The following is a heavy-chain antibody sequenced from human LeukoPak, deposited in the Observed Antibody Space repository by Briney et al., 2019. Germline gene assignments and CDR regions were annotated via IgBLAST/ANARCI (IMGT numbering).Heavy chain of an antibody. CDR3: ARGEYYGSGSNPDY. CDR1: GYTFTGYY. Sequence: GASVKVSCKASGYTFTGYYMHWVRQAPGQGLEWMGWINPNSGGTNYAQKFQGRVTMTRDTSISTAYMELSRLRSDDTAVYYCARGEYYGSGSNPDYWGQGTLVTVSS. CDR2: INPNSGGT. D-gene: IGHD3-10*01. V-gene: IGHV1-2*02. J-gene: IGHJ4*02.